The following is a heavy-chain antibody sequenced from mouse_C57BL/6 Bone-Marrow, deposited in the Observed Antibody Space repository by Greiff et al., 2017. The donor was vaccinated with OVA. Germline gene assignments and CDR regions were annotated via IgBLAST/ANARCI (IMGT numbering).Heavy chain of an antibody. V-gene: IGHV1-69*01. D-gene: IGHD1-1*01. Sequence: VQLQQPGAELVMPGASVKLSCKASGYTFTSYWMHWVKQRPGQGLEWIGEIDPSDSYTNYNQKFKGKSTLTVDKSSSTAYMQLSSLTSEDSAVYYCARWRYYGSSYVGYWGQGALVNVSA. J-gene: IGHJ3*01. CDR3: ARWRYYGSSYVGY. CDR2: IDPSDSYT. CDR1: GYTFTSYW.